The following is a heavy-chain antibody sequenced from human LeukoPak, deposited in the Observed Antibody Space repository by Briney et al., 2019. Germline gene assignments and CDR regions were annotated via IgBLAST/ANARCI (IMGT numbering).Heavy chain of an antibody. D-gene: IGHD2-15*01. Sequence: GGSLRLSCAASGFTFSSYGMHWVRQAPGKGLEWVAFIRYDGSNKYYADSVKGRFTISRDNSKNTLYLQMNSLRAEDTAVYYCARDGVLLKVFDYWGQGTLVTVSS. V-gene: IGHV3-30*02. CDR1: GFTFSSYG. CDR2: IRYDGSNK. J-gene: IGHJ4*02. CDR3: ARDGVLLKVFDY.